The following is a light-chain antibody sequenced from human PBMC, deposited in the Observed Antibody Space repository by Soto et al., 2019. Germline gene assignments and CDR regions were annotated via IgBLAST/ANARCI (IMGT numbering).Light chain of an antibody. CDR1: QSISNW. V-gene: IGKV1-5*01. J-gene: IGKJ1*01. Sequence: DIQMTQSPSTLSASVGDRVTITCRASQSISNWLAWYQQKPGEAPKLLIYDASSLASVVPSRFSGSGSGTEFTLTISSLQPDDFATDYCQQCDSYPWTGGQGTKVEVK. CDR2: DAS. CDR3: QQCDSYPWT.